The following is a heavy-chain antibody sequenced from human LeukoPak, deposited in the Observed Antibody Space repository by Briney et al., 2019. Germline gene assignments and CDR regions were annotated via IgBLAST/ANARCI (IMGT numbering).Heavy chain of an antibody. CDR3: ARVGAGTRAFDI. D-gene: IGHD3/OR15-3a*01. CDR2: IYYSGST. V-gene: IGHV4-31*03. J-gene: IGHJ3*02. CDR1: GGSISSGGYY. Sequence: SETLSLTCTVSGGSISSGGYYGSWIRQHPRKGLEWIGYIYYSGSTYYNPSLKSRVTISVDTSKNQFSLKLSSVTAADTAVYYCARVGAGTRAFDIWGQGTMVTVSS.